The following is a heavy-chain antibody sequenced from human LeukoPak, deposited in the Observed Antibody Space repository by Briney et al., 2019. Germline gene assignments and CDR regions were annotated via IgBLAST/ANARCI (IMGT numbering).Heavy chain of an antibody. CDR3: ARSWRGLTTVTTAADY. CDR2: IYTSGST. Sequence: SETLSLTCTVSGGSISSYYWSWIRQPAGKGLEWIGRIYTSGSTNYNPSLKSRVTISIDTSKNQFSLKVSSVTAADTAVYYCARSWRGLTTVTTAADYWGQGTLVTVSS. V-gene: IGHV4-4*07. CDR1: GGSISSYY. D-gene: IGHD4-17*01. J-gene: IGHJ4*02.